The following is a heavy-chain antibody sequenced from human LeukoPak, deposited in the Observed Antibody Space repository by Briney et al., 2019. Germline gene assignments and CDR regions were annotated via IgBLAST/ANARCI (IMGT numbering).Heavy chain of an antibody. CDR2: ISGSGGST. Sequence: GGSLRLSCAASGFAFTDYAISWVRQAPGKGLEWVSAISGSGGSTYYADSVKGRFTISRDNSKNTLYLQMNSLRAEDTAVYYCAKVHGDYGLYNWFDPWGQGTLVTVSS. V-gene: IGHV3-23*01. CDR3: AKVHGDYGLYNWFDP. CDR1: GFAFTDYA. D-gene: IGHD4-17*01. J-gene: IGHJ5*02.